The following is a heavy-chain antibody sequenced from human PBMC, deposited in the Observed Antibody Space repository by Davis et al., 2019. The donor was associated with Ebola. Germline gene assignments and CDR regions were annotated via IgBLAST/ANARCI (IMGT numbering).Heavy chain of an antibody. CDR3: ARGKGFRPLRGNYYYYYYMDV. D-gene: IGHD3-10*01. V-gene: IGHV3-11*04. Sequence: GESLKISCAASGFTFSDYYMSWIRQAPGKGLEWVSYISSSGSTIYSADSVKGRFTISRDNAKTSLYLQMNSLRDEDTAVYYCARGKGFRPLRGNYYYYYYMDVWGKGTTVTVSS. J-gene: IGHJ6*03. CDR1: GFTFSDYY. CDR2: ISSSGSTI.